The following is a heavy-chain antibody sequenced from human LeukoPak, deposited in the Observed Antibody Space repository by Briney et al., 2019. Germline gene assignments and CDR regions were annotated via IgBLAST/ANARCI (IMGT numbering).Heavy chain of an antibody. Sequence: SETLSLTCAVYGGSFSGYYWSWIRQPPGKGLEWIGYIYYSGSTNYNPSLKSRVTISVDTSKNQFSLKLSSVTAADTAVYYCASSRSGGSRYPYWFDPWGQGTLVTVSS. D-gene: IGHD2-15*01. J-gene: IGHJ5*02. CDR3: ASSRSGGSRYPYWFDP. CDR2: IYYSGST. V-gene: IGHV4-59*01. CDR1: GGSFSGYY.